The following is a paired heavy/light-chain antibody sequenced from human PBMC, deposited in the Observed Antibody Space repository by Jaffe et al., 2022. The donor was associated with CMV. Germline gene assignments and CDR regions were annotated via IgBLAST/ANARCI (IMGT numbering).Light chain of an antibody. V-gene: IGLV2-14*03. CDR1: SSDVGGYNY. CDR3: SSYTSSSTPWV. Sequence: QSALTQPASVSGSPGQSITISCTGASSDVGGYNYVSWYQQHPGKAPKLIIYDVTSRPSGVSSRFSGSKSGNTASLTISGLQAEDEADYYCSSYTSSSTPWVFGGGTKLTVL. J-gene: IGLJ3*02. CDR2: DVT.
Heavy chain of an antibody. CDR3: ATNYYESGKYYKTMGY. CDR2: IKSDGTET. V-gene: IGHV3-74*01. CDR1: GFTFSNYW. Sequence: EVQLVESGGGLVQPGGSLRLSCAASGFTFSNYWMHWVRQVPGKGLVWVSRIKSDGTETTYADSVKGRFTISRDNAKNTLFLQMNSLGAEDTAVYYCATNYYESGKYYKTMGYWGQGTPVSVSS. D-gene: IGHD3-10*01. J-gene: IGHJ4*01.